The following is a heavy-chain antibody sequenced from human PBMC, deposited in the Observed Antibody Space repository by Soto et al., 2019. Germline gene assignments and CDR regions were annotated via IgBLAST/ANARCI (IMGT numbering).Heavy chain of an antibody. D-gene: IGHD2-15*01. Sequence: QVQLVQSGAEVKKPGASVKVSCEASGYPFSAFDINWVRQAGGQGLEWMGWMNPVSGDTAFAQRFQDRITMTRSTSISTAYMELSRLTSDDTAVYFCVRQPGGVATPGDDYWGQGTLVTVSS. CDR1: GYPFSAFD. V-gene: IGHV1-8*01. CDR2: MNPVSGDT. J-gene: IGHJ4*02. CDR3: VRQPGGVATPGDDY.